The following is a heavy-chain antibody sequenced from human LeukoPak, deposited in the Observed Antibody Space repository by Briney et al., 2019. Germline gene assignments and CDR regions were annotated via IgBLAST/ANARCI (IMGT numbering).Heavy chain of an antibody. J-gene: IGHJ6*02. D-gene: IGHD4-17*01. CDR3: VKSTRVTTAYYYYGMDV. CDR2: ISSNGGST. CDR1: GFTFSNYA. Sequence: GGSLRLSCSASGFTFSNYAMHWVRQAPGKGLEYVSAISSNGGSTFYADSVKGRFTISRDNSENTLYFQMNSLRAEDTAVYYCVKSTRVTTAYYYYGMDVWGQGTTVTVSS. V-gene: IGHV3-64D*06.